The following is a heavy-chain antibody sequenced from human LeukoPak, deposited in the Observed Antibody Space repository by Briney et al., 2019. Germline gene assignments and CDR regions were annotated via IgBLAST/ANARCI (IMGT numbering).Heavy chain of an antibody. D-gene: IGHD4-17*01. CDR3: ARGDRTVTATYFDY. J-gene: IGHJ4*02. V-gene: IGHV4-34*01. CDR2: INHSGST. Sequence: SETLSLTCAVYGGSFSGYYWSWIRQPPGKGLEWIGEINHSGSTNYNPSLKSRVTISVDTSKNQFSLKLSSVTAAETAVYYCARGDRTVTATYFDYWGQGTLVTVSS. CDR1: GGSFSGYY.